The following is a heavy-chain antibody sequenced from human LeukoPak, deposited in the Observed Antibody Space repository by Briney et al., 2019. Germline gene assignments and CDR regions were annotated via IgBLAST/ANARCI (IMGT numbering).Heavy chain of an antibody. V-gene: IGHV1-69*06. CDR2: IIPTFGTA. J-gene: IGHJ3*01. CDR1: GYTFTSYG. D-gene: IGHD6-13*01. CDR3: ARDLIAPAGSDAFDL. Sequence: SVKVSCKASGYTFTSYGISWVRQAPGQGLEWMGGIIPTFGTANYAQKFQGRVTITADKSTSTAYLELSSMRSEDTAVYYCARDLIAPAGSDAFDLWGQGTMVTVSS.